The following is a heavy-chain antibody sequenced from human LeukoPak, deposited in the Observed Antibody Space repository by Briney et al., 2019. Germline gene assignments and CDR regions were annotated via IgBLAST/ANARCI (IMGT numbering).Heavy chain of an antibody. J-gene: IGHJ3*02. CDR2: ISGSGGST. D-gene: IGHD2-2*01. CDR3: AKVECSSTSCHHDAFDI. Sequence: GGSLRLSCAASGFTFSGYAMSWVRQAPGKGLEWVSAISGSGGSTYYADSVKGRFTISRDNSKNTLYLQMNSLRAEDTAVYYCAKVECSSTSCHHDAFDIWGQGTMVTVSS. V-gene: IGHV3-23*01. CDR1: GFTFSGYA.